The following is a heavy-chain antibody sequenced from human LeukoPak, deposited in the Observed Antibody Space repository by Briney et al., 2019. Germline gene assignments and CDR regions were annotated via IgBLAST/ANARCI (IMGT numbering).Heavy chain of an antibody. CDR1: GDSVSSNSAA. V-gene: IGHV6-1*01. CDR2: TYYRSKWYS. CDR3: ARDATGDLEFDY. D-gene: IGHD7-27*01. J-gene: IGHJ4*02. Sequence: SQTLSLTCVISGDSVSSNSAAWNWIRQSPSRGLEWLGRTYYRSKWYSYSAVSVKSRITINPDTSKNQFSLQLNSVAPEDTAMYYCARDATGDLEFDYWGQGTLVTVSS.